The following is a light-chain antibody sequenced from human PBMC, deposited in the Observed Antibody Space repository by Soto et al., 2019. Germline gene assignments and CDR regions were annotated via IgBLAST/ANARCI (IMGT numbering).Light chain of an antibody. CDR3: CSYAGSSTLV. CDR2: EGS. CDR1: SSDVGSYNL. J-gene: IGLJ3*02. Sequence: QSVLTQPASVSGSPGQSITIPCTGTSSDVGSYNLVSWYQQHPGKAPKLMIYEGSKRPSGVSNRFSGSKSGNTASLTISGLQAEDEADYYCCSYAGSSTLVFGGGTKVTVL. V-gene: IGLV2-23*01.